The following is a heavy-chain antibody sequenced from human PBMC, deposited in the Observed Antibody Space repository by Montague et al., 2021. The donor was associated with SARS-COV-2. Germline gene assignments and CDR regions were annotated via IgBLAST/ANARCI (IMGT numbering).Heavy chain of an antibody. Sequence: SETLSLTCSLSGGSVRSGSYYWSWIRQPPGKGLQWIGNVLYTGVTSFNPSLKSRLTMSVDSSKNEFSLNLRSVTAADTAVYYCAMTAVIRYQYYFDNWGQGTVVAVSS. D-gene: IGHD3-16*02. J-gene: IGHJ4*02. CDR2: VLYTGVT. CDR3: AMTAVIRYQYYFDN. CDR1: GGSVRSGSYY. V-gene: IGHV4-61*01.